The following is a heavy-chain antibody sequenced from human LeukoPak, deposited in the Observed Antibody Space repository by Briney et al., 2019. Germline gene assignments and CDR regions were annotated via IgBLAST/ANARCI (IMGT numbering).Heavy chain of an antibody. CDR2: ISWNSGSI. J-gene: IGHJ4*02. CDR3: AKDIGRGYSSGPGN. CDR1: GFTFDDYA. D-gene: IGHD6-19*01. Sequence: GGSLRLSCAASGFTFDDYAMHWVRQAPGKGLEWVSGISWNSGSIVYADSVKGRFTISRDNAKNSLYLQMNSLRAEDTALYYCAKDIGRGYSSGPGNWGQGTLVTVSS. V-gene: IGHV3-9*01.